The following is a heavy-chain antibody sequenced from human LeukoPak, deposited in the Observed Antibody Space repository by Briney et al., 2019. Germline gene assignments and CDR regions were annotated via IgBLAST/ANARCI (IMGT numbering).Heavy chain of an antibody. J-gene: IGHJ3*02. V-gene: IGHV1-18*01. CDR2: ISAYNGNT. CDR1: GYTFTSYG. Sequence: ASVKVSCKASGYTFTSYGISWVRQAPGQGLERMGWISAYNGNTNYAQKLQGRVTMTTDTSTSTAYMELRSLRSDDTAVYYCARDLFPDSSGFDAFEIWGQGTMVTVSS. D-gene: IGHD3-22*01. CDR3: ARDLFPDSSGFDAFEI.